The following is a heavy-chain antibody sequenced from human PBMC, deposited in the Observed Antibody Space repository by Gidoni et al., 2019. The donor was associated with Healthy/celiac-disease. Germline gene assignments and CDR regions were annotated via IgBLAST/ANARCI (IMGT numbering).Heavy chain of an antibody. Sequence: EVQLVASGGGLVKTGGSLRLCWAASGMACGNAWMLWVGQARGNGLECVGRITSKSDGGTTDYAAPVKCRFTISRDDSNNTLYLQLTSLKTDDTAVYSSTTDPVWYYGSAAYYYYGMDLWGQGTTVTVSS. CDR2: ITSKSDGGTT. CDR1: GMACGNAW. CDR3: TTDPVWYYGSAAYYYYGMDL. J-gene: IGHJ6*02. V-gene: IGHV3-15*01. D-gene: IGHD3-10*01.